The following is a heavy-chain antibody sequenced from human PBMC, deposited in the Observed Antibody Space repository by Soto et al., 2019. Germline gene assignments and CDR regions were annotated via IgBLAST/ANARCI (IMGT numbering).Heavy chain of an antibody. J-gene: IGHJ4*02. CDR2: INHSGST. Sequence: SETLSLTCAVYGGSFSGYYWTWIRQPPGTGLEWIGEINHSGSTNYNPSLKSRVTISVDTSKNQFSLKLTSVTAADTAVYYCARDKITGLFDYWSQGTLVTGSS. CDR3: ARDKITGLFDY. D-gene: IGHD1-1*01. V-gene: IGHV4-34*01. CDR1: GGSFSGYY.